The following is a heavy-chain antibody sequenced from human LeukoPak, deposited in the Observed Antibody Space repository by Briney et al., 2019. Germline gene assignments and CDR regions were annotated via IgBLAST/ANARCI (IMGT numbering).Heavy chain of an antibody. CDR2: ISPSGGST. J-gene: IGHJ4*02. CDR1: GYTFTSNY. Sequence: GASVKVSCKAFGYTFTSNYMHWVRQAPGQGPEWMGVISPSGGSTTYAQKFQGRVTLTRDMSTSTDYLELSSLRSEDTAVYYCARDLYRIVVVPHYFDYWGQGTLVTVSS. CDR3: ARDLYRIVVVPHYFDY. D-gene: IGHD3-22*01. V-gene: IGHV1-46*01.